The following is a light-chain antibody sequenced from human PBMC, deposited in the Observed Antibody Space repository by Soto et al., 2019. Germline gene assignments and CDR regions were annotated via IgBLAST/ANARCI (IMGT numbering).Light chain of an antibody. CDR3: QQYSASPSIT. Sequence: EIVLTQSPGTLSLSPGXRXPXXXXXXQSVYSGYLAWYQQIPGQAPRLLIYGASTRATGIPDRFSGSGSGTDFTLTISRLEPEDFAVYYCQQYSASPSITFGQGTRLEI. CDR1: QSVYSGY. J-gene: IGKJ5*01. CDR2: GAS. V-gene: IGKV3-20*01.